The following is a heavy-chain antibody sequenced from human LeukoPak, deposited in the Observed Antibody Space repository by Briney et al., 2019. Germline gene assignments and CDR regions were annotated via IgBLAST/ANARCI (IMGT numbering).Heavy chain of an antibody. D-gene: IGHD3-22*01. CDR2: IYYSGST. CDR1: GGSISSYY. Sequence: SETLSLTCTVSGGSISSYYWSWIRQPPGKELEWIGYIYYSGSTNYNPSLKSRVTISVDTSKNQFSLKLSSVTAADTAVYYCARHADYYDSSRGAPDYWGQGTLVTVSS. V-gene: IGHV4-59*08. CDR3: ARHADYYDSSRGAPDY. J-gene: IGHJ4*02.